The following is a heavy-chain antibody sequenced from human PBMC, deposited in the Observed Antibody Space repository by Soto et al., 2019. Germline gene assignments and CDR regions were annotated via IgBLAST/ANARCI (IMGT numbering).Heavy chain of an antibody. V-gene: IGHV3-23*01. CDR1: GFTFSSYA. J-gene: IGHJ6*02. CDR3: AKVVPATGGYYYYGMDV. CDR2: ISGSGGST. Sequence: GGSLRLSCAASGFTFSSYAMSWVRQAPGKGLEWVSAISGSGGSTYYADSVKGRFTISRDNSKNTLYLQMNSLRAEDTAVYYCAKVVPATGGYYYYGMDVWGQGTTVTVSS. D-gene: IGHD2-15*01.